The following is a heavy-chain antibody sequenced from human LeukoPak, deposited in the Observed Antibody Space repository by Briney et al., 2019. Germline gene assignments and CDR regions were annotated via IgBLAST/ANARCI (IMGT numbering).Heavy chain of an antibody. D-gene: IGHD2-21*02. Sequence: GGSLRLSCAASGFTFSDYYMSWIRQAPGKGLEWASYISSSGSTIYYADSVKGRFTISRDNAKNSLYLQMNSLRAEDTAVYYCARHSVYCGGDCYPAPYYYYGMDVWGQGTTVTVSS. CDR2: ISSSGSTI. J-gene: IGHJ6*02. CDR3: ARHSVYCGGDCYPAPYYYYGMDV. V-gene: IGHV3-11*01. CDR1: GFTFSDYY.